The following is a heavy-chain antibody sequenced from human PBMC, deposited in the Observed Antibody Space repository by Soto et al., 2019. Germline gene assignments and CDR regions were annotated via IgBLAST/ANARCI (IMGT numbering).Heavy chain of an antibody. V-gene: IGHV4-34*01. CDR3: AIQPTLAARGYNWFDP. J-gene: IGHJ5*02. Sequence: SETLSLTCAVYGGSFSGYYWSWIRQPPGKGLEWIGEINHSGSTNYNPSLKSRVTISVDTSKNQFSLKLSSVTAADTAVYYCAIQPTLAARGYNWFDPWGQGTLVTVSS. CDR2: INHSGST. D-gene: IGHD6-6*01. CDR1: GGSFSGYY.